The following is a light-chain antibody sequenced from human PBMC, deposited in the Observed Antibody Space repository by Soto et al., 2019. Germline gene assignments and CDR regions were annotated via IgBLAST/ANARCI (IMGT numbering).Light chain of an antibody. CDR1: QSLLHSNGYNY. CDR2: LGS. J-gene: IGKJ1*01. CDR3: MQALETPPT. Sequence: DIVMTQSPLSLPVTPGEPASISCSSSQSLLHSNGYNYLDWYLQKPGQSPQLLIYLGSNRASGVPDRFSGSGSGTDFTLKISRVEADDVGVYYCMQALETPPTFGQGTKVDIK. V-gene: IGKV2-28*01.